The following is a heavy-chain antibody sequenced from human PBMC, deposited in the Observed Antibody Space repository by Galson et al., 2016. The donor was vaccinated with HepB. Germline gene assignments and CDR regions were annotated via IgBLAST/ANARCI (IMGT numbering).Heavy chain of an antibody. CDR2: IDAAHGNT. V-gene: IGHV1-3*01. Sequence: SVKVSCKASGYSFTSHRVYWVRQAPGQSLEWMGWIDAAHGNTKYSQRFQGRVTFTRDTSASVVYLELSSLKSEDTAVYYCARDGRRTVALGADIQGSGYYGMDGWGHRTTVIVSS. CDR3: ARDGRRTVALGADIQGSGYYGMDG. J-gene: IGHJ6*02. D-gene: IGHD4-23*01. CDR1: GYSFTSHR.